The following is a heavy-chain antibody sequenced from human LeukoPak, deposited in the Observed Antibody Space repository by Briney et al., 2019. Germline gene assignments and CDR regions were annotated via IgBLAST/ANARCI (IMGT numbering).Heavy chain of an antibody. CDR3: AKGPYSSSWYYFDY. V-gene: IGHV3-23*01. CDR2: ISGSGGST. J-gene: IGHJ4*02. CDR1: GFTFSSYG. D-gene: IGHD6-13*01. Sequence: GGTLRLPCAASGFTFSSYGMSWVRQAPGKGLEWVSAISGSGGSTYYADSVKGRFTISRDNSKNTLYLQMNSLRAEDTAVYYCAKGPYSSSWYYFDYWGQGTLVTVSS.